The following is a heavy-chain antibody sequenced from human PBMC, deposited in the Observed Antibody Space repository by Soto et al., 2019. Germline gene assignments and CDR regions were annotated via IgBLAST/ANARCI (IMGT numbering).Heavy chain of an antibody. CDR1: GFTFSNAW. CDR2: IKSKTDGGTT. CDR3: TTDERRGGDPFPGDYYYYYGMDV. Sequence: GGSLRLSCAASGFTFSNAWMNWVRQAPGKGLEWVGRIKSKTDGGTTDYAAPVKGRFTISRDDSKNTLYLQMNSLKTEDTAVYYCTTDERRGGDPFPGDYYYYYGMDVWGQGTTVTVSS. V-gene: IGHV3-15*07. D-gene: IGHD2-21*01. J-gene: IGHJ6*02.